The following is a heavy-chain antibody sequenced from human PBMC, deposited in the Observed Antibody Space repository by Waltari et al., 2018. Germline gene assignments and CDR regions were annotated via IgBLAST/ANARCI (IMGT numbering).Heavy chain of an antibody. CDR2: IHISGST. V-gene: IGHV4-61*02. D-gene: IGHD4-17*01. CDR3: ARDSIYGGVEY. CDR1: VDSISSSYY. J-gene: IGHJ4*02. Sequence: QVQLQESGPGLVKPSQTLSLTCTVSVDSISSSYYGTWIRQPAGKGLEWIGRIHISGSTIYNPSLKSRVTISVDTSKNQFSLNLRSVTAADTAMYYCARDSIYGGVEYWGQGAQVTVSS.